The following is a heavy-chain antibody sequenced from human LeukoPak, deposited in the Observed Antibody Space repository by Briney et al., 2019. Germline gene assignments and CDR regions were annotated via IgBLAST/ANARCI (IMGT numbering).Heavy chain of an antibody. V-gene: IGHV3-21*01. CDR1: GFTFSTYS. Sequence: GGSLRLSCAASGFTFSTYSMSWVRQAPGMGLEWVSSISSSSYIYYADSVKGRFTISRDNAKNSLYLQMNSLRAEDTAVYYCARDLYGDYSFDYWGQGALVTVSS. D-gene: IGHD4-17*01. J-gene: IGHJ4*02. CDR2: ISSSSYI. CDR3: ARDLYGDYSFDY.